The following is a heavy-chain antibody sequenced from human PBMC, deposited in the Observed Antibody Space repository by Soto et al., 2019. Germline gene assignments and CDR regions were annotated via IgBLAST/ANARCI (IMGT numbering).Heavy chain of an antibody. V-gene: IGHV4-39*01. CDR1: GGSISSSSYY. CDR2: IYYSGST. J-gene: IGHJ4*02. Sequence: LSLTCTVSGGSISSSSYYWGWIRQPPGKGLEWIGGIYYSGSTYYNPSLKSRVTISVDTSKNQFSLKLSSVTAADTAVYYCARQRRKGGSYGELGYWGQGTLVTVSS. CDR3: ARQRRKGGSYGELGY. D-gene: IGHD1-26*01.